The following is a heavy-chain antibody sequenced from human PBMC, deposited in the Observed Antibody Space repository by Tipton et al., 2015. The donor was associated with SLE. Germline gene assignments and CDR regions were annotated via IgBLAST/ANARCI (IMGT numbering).Heavy chain of an antibody. D-gene: IGHD2-2*01. J-gene: IGHJ4*02. Sequence: TLSLTCTVSGGSISSSSYYWGWIRQPPGKGLEWIGSIYYSGSTYYNPSLKSRVTISVDTSKNQFSLKLSSVTAADTAVYYCARDGGEDSSTSLDYWGQGTLVTVSS. CDR1: GGSISSSSYY. CDR3: ARDGGEDSSTSLDY. V-gene: IGHV4-39*07. CDR2: IYYSGST.